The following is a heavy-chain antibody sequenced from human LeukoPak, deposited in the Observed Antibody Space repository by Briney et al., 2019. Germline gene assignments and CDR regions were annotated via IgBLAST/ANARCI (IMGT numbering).Heavy chain of an antibody. J-gene: IGHJ3*02. D-gene: IGHD3-9*01. Sequence: GGSLRLSCAASGFTFSSYAMHWVRQAPGKGLEWVAVISYDGSNKYYADSVKGRFTISRDNSKNTLYLQMNSLRAEDTAVYYCARDRLRYFDWPISHAFDIWGQGTMVTVSS. CDR2: ISYDGSNK. CDR3: ARDRLRYFDWPISHAFDI. CDR1: GFTFSSYA. V-gene: IGHV3-30-3*01.